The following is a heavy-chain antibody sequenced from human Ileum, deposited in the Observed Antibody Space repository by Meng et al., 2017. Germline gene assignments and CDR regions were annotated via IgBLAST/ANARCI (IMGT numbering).Heavy chain of an antibody. D-gene: IGHD1-26*01. V-gene: IGHV3-30*11. J-gene: IGHJ3*02. CDR3: ARANSGTYYGAFDI. CDR1: GFTLSSRS. Sequence: GESLKISCVVSGFTLSSRSLHWVRQAPGKGPEWVGVISFDGDKKDYADSVKGRFTISGDSSKNTLHLQMNSLRPEGTAVYYCARANSGTYYGAFDIWGQGTMVTVSS. CDR2: ISFDGDKK.